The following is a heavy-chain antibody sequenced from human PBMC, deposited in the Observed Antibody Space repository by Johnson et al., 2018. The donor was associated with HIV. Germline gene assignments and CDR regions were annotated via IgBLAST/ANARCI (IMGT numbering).Heavy chain of an antibody. V-gene: IGHV3-11*04. CDR3: ARGGGFYYYDSSGYYRRVGAFVI. D-gene: IGHD3-22*01. CDR2: ISSSGISI. J-gene: IGHJ3*02. Sequence: VQLVESGGGLVKPGGSLRLSCAASGFTFSDYYMSWIRQAPGKGLECLSYISSSGISIYYIDSVKGRFTISRDNAKKSLYLPMNSLRAESTAVYDCARGGGFYYYDSSGYYRRVGAFVIWGQGTMVTVSS. CDR1: GFTFSDYY.